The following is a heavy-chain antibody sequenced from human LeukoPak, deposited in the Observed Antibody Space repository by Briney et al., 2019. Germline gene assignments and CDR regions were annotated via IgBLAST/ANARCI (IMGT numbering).Heavy chain of an antibody. CDR2: IYYSGST. Sequence: NPSETLSLTCTVSGGSISSHYWSWIRQPPGKGLEWIGYIYYSGSTNYNPSLKSRVTISVDTSKNHFSLKLSSVTAADTAVYDCARDSIYDSSGYFDFWGQGTLVTVSS. V-gene: IGHV4-59*11. CDR3: ARDSIYDSSGYFDF. CDR1: GGSISSHY. J-gene: IGHJ4*02. D-gene: IGHD3-22*01.